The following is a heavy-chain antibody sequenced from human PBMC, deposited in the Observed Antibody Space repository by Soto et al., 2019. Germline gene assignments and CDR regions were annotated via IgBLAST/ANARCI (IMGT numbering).Heavy chain of an antibody. Sequence: PGGSLRLSCAASGFTFTSYAMNWVRLAPGKGLEWVSAISGTGYNTYYADSVKGRFTTSRDNTKNTLYLQMNSLRAEDTAVYYCAKAGFSSSWSPTYFDYWGQGTLVTVSS. J-gene: IGHJ4*02. CDR1: GFTFTSYA. V-gene: IGHV3-23*01. CDR2: ISGTGYNT. D-gene: IGHD6-13*01. CDR3: AKAGFSSSWSPTYFDY.